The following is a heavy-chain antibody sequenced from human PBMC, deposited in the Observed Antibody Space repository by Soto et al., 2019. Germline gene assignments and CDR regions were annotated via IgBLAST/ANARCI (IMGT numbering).Heavy chain of an antibody. J-gene: IGHJ5*02. D-gene: IGHD6-13*01. CDR1: GGSISSGDYY. V-gene: IGHV4-30-4*01. Sequence: PSETLSLTCTVSGGSISSGDYYWSWIRQPPGKGLEWIGYIYYSGSTYYNPSLKSRVTMSVDTSKNQFSLKLSSVTAADTAVYYCARDYSSLNNWFDHWGQGTLVTVSS. CDR3: ARDYSSLNNWFDH. CDR2: IYYSGST.